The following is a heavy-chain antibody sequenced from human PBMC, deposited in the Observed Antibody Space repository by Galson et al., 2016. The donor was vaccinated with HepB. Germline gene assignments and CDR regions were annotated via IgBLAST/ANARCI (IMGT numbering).Heavy chain of an antibody. CDR3: AKELAMTGTYFQY. D-gene: IGHD6-19*01. J-gene: IGHJ1*01. V-gene: IGHV3-23*01. Sequence: CAVSGFTFSNYAMSWVRQAPGRGLEWVSDISGSGTSTDYADSVKGRFTISRDNFKNTLYLQMNSLRAEDTAIYYCAKELAMTGTYFQYWGQAPWSPSPQ. CDR2: ISGSGTST. CDR1: GFTFSNYA.